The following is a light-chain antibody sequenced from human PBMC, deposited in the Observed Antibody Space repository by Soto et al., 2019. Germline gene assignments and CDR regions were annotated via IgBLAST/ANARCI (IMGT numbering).Light chain of an antibody. V-gene: IGKV1-39*01. CDR2: AAS. J-gene: IGKJ4*01. CDR3: QQSYSTLLT. CDR1: QSISSY. Sequence: IQMTQSPSSLSASVGDRVTITCRASQSISSYLNWYQQKPGKAPKRLNYAASSLQSGVPSRFSGSGPGTDFTLTISSLQPEDFATYYCQQSYSTLLTFGGGTKVHI.